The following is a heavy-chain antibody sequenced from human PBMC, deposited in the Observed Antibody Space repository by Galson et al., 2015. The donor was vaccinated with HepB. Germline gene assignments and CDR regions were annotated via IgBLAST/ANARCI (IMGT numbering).Heavy chain of an antibody. CDR1: GDSVSSNSAA. D-gene: IGHD3-22*01. Sequence: CAISGDSVSSNSAAWNWIRQSPSRGLEWLGRTYYRSKWYNDYAVSVKSRITINPDTSKNQFSLQLNSVTPEDTAVYYCARESVYYDSSGYPPAGYYYYMDVWGKGTTVTVS. CDR3: ARESVYYDSSGYPPAGYYYYMDV. CDR2: TYYRSKWYN. V-gene: IGHV6-1*01. J-gene: IGHJ6*03.